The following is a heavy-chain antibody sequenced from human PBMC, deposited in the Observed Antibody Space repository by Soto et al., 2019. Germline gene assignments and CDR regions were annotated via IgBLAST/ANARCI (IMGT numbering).Heavy chain of an antibody. CDR2: INHSGST. Sequence: SETLSLTCAVYGGSFSGYYWSWIRQPPGKGLEWIGEINHSGSTNYNPSLKSRVTISVDTSKNQFSLKLSSVTAADTAVYYCAREGPYRLRLPRQWLATYPRTNWFDPWGQGTLVTVSS. J-gene: IGHJ5*02. CDR3: AREGPYRLRLPRQWLATYPRTNWFDP. D-gene: IGHD6-19*01. V-gene: IGHV4-34*01. CDR1: GGSFSGYY.